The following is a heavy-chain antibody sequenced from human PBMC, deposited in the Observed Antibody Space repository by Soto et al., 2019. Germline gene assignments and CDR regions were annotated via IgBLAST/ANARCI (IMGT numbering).Heavy chain of an antibody. V-gene: IGHV1-3*01. Sequence: ASVKVSCKTSGSTFTTSAMNWVRQAPGQRLEWMGWINPDNGNTKYSPRFRGRVTITRDTSASTAYMELSSLRSEDTAVYYCARASPRITIFGVVIWVDWFDPWGQGTLVTVSS. CDR2: INPDNGNT. CDR1: GSTFTTSA. J-gene: IGHJ5*02. CDR3: ARASPRITIFGVVIWVDWFDP. D-gene: IGHD3-3*01.